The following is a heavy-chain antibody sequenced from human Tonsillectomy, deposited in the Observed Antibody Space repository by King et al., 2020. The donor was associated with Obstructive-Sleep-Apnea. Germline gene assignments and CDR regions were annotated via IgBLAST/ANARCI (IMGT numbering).Heavy chain of an antibody. D-gene: IGHD6-19*01. CDR1: GFTFSSYA. CDR2: ISGSGGST. CDR3: AKFEQWDYYYYGMDV. V-gene: IGHV3-23*04. Sequence: QLVQSGGGLVQPGGSLRLSCAASGFTFSSYAISWVRQPPGKGLEWVSAISGSGGSTYYADSVKDRCTISRDNSKNTLHLQINSLRAEDTAVYYCAKFEQWDYYYYGMDVWGQGTTVTVSS. J-gene: IGHJ6*02.